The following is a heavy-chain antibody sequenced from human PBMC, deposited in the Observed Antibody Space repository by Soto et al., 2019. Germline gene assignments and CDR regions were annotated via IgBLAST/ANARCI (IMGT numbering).Heavy chain of an antibody. CDR1: GGPFSDDAHS. CDR3: ARGPPHHY. V-gene: IGHV4-30-2*06. CDR2: IYPSGNT. J-gene: IGHJ4*02. Sequence: TLSLTCTVSGGPFSDDAHSWSWLRQSPGKGLEWMGYIYPSGNTSYNPSLQSRVTISVDCSKIQFSLTLGSVTAADTAVYYCARGPPHHYWGQGTLVTVSS.